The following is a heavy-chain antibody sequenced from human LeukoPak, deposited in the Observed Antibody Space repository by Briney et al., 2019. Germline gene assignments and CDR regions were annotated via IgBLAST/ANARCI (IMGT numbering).Heavy chain of an antibody. CDR3: ARDRAATQHWVEYDA. Sequence: GGSLRLSCAASEFLVSNYYMNWVRQAPGKGLEWVSLIRDTGETFYIDSVKGRFTISRDDSKNTVYLQMKRLRVEDTAVYFCARDRAATQHWVEYDAWGQGTLVTVSS. D-gene: IGHD7-27*01. CDR2: IRDTGET. CDR1: EFLVSNYY. V-gene: IGHV3-66*03. J-gene: IGHJ5*02.